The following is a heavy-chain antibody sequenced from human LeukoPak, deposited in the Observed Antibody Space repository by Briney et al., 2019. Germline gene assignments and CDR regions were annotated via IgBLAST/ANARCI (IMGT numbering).Heavy chain of an antibody. Sequence: SETLSLTCSVSGGSISSYYWSWIRQPPGKGLEWIGYFYYSGITNYNPSLKSRVTISVDTSKNQFSLKLSSVTAADTAVYYCARLYSSGWYWEYYFDYWGQGTLVTVSS. V-gene: IGHV4-59*01. CDR2: FYYSGIT. CDR1: GGSISSYY. J-gene: IGHJ4*02. CDR3: ARLYSSGWYWEYYFDY. D-gene: IGHD6-19*01.